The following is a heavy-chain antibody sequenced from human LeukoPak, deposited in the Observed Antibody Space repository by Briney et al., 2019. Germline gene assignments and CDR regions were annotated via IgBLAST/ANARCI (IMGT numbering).Heavy chain of an antibody. J-gene: IGHJ4*02. CDR3: ARHPYSSSPGIPTAPFDY. D-gene: IGHD6-13*01. CDR2: IYHSGST. Sequence: SETLSLTCTVSGYSISSGYYWGWIRQPPGKGLEWIGSIYHSGSTYYNPSLKSRVTISVDTSKNQFSLRLTSVTAADTAVYYCARHPYSSSPGIPTAPFDYWGQGTLVTVSS. V-gene: IGHV4-38-2*02. CDR1: GYSISSGYY.